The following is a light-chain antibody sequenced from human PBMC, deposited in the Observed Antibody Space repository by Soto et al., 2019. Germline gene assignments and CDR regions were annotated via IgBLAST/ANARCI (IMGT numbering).Light chain of an antibody. Sequence: DIQMTQSPSSLSPSVGDRVTITCRASQSISSYLNWYQQKPGKAPKLLIYAASSLQSGVPSRFSGSGSGADFTLTISSLQPEDFATYYCQQRYSTPIFTFGPGTKGDIK. V-gene: IGKV1-39*01. J-gene: IGKJ3*01. CDR1: QSISSY. CDR2: AAS. CDR3: QQRYSTPIFT.